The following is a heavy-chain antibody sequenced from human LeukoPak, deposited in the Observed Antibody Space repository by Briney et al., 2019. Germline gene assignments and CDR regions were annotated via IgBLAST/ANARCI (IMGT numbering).Heavy chain of an antibody. V-gene: IGHV4-59*01. CDR2: IYYSGST. CDR1: GGSISSYY. CDR3: ARGGYSYGYVYYYGMDV. J-gene: IGHJ6*02. Sequence: SEILSLTCTVSGGSISSYYWSWIRQPPGKGLEWIGYIYYSGSTNYNPSLKSRVTISVDTSKNQFSLKLSSVTAADTAVYYCARGGYSYGYVYYYGMDVWGQGTTVTVSS. D-gene: IGHD5-18*01.